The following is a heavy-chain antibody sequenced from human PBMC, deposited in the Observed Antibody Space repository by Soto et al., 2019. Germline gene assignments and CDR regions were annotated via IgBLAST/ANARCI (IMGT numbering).Heavy chain of an antibody. CDR2: ISSSSSTI. V-gene: IGHV3-48*02. J-gene: IGHJ4*02. D-gene: IGHD3-22*01. CDR1: GFTFSSYS. CDR3: ARDYYDSSGYSTVHLDY. Sequence: GGSLRLSCAASGFTFSSYSMNWVRQAPGKGLEWVSYISSSSSTIYYADSVKGRFTISRDNAKNSLYLQMNSLRDEDTAVYYCARDYYDSSGYSTVHLDYWGQGALVTVSS.